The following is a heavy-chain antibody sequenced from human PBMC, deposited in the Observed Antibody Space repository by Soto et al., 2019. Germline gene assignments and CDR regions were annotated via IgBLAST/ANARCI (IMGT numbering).Heavy chain of an antibody. D-gene: IGHD1-26*01. V-gene: IGHV3-33*01. CDR2: IWHDGNNK. CDR3: ASDLVGASDSYGLDV. CDR1: GFTFSNYG. J-gene: IGHJ6*02. Sequence: PGGSLRLSCAASGFTFSNYGMHWVRQAPGKGLEWVAIIWHDGNNKYYADSARGRYIISRDNSKNRLYLQMNRLRAEDTAVYYCASDLVGASDSYGLDVWGQGTPVTVSS.